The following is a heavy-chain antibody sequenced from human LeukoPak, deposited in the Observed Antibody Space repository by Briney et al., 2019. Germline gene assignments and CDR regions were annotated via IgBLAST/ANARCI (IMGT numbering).Heavy chain of an antibody. J-gene: IGHJ4*02. CDR2: IDWSGEAT. V-gene: IGHV3-20*04. CDR1: GLTTADYG. D-gene: IGHD2-21*02. Sequence: GGSLRLFCAASGLTTADYGMSWVRQAPGKGLEWVSGIDWSGEATQYADSVEGRFTISRDNAANALYLQMNSLTAEDTALYYCARDLSATWYSLGYWGRGTLVTVSS. CDR3: ARDLSATWYSLGY.